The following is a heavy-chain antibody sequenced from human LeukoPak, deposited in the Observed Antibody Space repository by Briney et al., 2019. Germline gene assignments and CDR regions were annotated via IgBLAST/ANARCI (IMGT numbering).Heavy chain of an antibody. CDR3: AKDRNYDILTGYPIFDY. CDR1: GFTFGSYA. V-gene: IGHV3-23*01. J-gene: IGHJ4*02. Sequence: GGSLRLSCAASGFTFGSYALNWVRQTPGKGLEWVSAISGSGGSTYYADSVKGRFTISRDNSKNTLYLQTNSLRAEDTAVYYCAKDRNYDILTGYPIFDYWGQGTLVTVSS. D-gene: IGHD3-9*01. CDR2: ISGSGGST.